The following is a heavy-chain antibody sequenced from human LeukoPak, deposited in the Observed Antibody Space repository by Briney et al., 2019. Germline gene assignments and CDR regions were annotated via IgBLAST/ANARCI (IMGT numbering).Heavy chain of an antibody. J-gene: IGHJ4*02. CDR3: ARGIEFTRGYQY. V-gene: IGHV3-11*04. Sequence: GGSLRLSCAASGFTFSDYYMHWVRQAPGKGLEWVSYITSNGSTIYYADSVKGRFTISRDNAKNPLYLQMDLLRAEDTAVYYCARGIEFTRGYQYWGRGPLVSVSS. D-gene: IGHD2-15*01. CDR1: GFTFSDYY. CDR2: ITSNGSTI.